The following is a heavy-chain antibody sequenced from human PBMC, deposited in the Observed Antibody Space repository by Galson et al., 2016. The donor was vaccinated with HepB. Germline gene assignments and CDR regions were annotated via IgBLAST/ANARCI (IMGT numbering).Heavy chain of an antibody. CDR1: GGSISTYY. V-gene: IGHV4-30-4*08. CDR3: ARGGSFSGALEN. D-gene: IGHD1-26*01. CDR2: IYYTGNT. J-gene: IGHJ4*02. Sequence: TLSLTCTVSGGSISTYYWTWIRQPPGKGLQWIGYIYYTGNTYYNPSLKSRFTISVDTSKNQFSLKLTSLTAADTAVYYCARGGSFSGALENWGQGTLVTVSS.